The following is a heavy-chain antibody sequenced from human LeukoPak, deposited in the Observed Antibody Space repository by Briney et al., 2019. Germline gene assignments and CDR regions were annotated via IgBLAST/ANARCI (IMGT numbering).Heavy chain of an antibody. Sequence: GRSLRLSCAASGFTFSSYGMHWVRQAPGKGLEWVAVIWYDGSNKYYPHSVQGRFTIFRDNSNNTLYLQVNSLRAEDTAVYYCARDRSMSGWYIDLWGRGTLVTVSS. V-gene: IGHV3-33*01. D-gene: IGHD2/OR15-2a*01. CDR2: IWYDGSNK. J-gene: IGHJ2*01. CDR3: ARDRSMSGWYIDL. CDR1: GFTFSSYG.